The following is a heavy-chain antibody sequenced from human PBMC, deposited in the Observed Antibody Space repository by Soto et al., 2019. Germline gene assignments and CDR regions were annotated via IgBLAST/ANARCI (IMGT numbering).Heavy chain of an antibody. D-gene: IGHD3-16*01. J-gene: IGHJ4*01. CDR1: GGSIASSGYF. CDR3: AIDGHNDVPRDF. V-gene: IGHV4-39*02. Sequence: QLQLQESGPGLVKPSETLSLTCTVSGGSIASSGYFWVWIRQSPGKGLEWIGSIYYDGTTYYKPSLKSRVTISVDTSKNQFSLKVSSATAADTAVYYCAIDGHNDVPRDFWGHGTLVTVSS. CDR2: IYYDGTT.